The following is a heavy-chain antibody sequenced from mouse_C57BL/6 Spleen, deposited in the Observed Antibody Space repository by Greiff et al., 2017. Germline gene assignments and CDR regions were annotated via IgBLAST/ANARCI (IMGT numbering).Heavy chain of an antibody. J-gene: IGHJ2*01. CDR3: TRWYYGSSYFDY. CDR2: IDPETGGT. CDR1: GYTFTDYE. D-gene: IGHD1-1*01. Sequence: VKLMESGAELVRPGASVTLSCKASGYTFTDYEMHWVKQTPVHGLEWIGAIDPETGGTAYNQKFKGKAILTADKSSSTAYMELRSLTSEDSAVYYCTRWYYGSSYFDYWGQGTTLTVSS. V-gene: IGHV1-15*01.